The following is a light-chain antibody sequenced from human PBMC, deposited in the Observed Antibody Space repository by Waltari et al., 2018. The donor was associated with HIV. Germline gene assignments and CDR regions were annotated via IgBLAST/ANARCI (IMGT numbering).Light chain of an antibody. CDR1: SSDVGASTY. J-gene: IGLJ1*01. V-gene: IGLV2-14*03. CDR3: SSYTSSSAYV. CDR2: DVS. Sequence: QSALTQPASVSGSPGQSITISCPGTSSDVGASTYVSWYQQHPGKAPKLMIYDVSNRPSGVSNRFSGSKSGNTASLTISGLQAEDEADYYCSSYTSSSAYVFGTGTKVTVL.